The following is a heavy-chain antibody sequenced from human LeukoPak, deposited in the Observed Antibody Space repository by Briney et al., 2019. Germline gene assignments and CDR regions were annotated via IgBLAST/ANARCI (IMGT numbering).Heavy chain of an antibody. J-gene: IGHJ4*02. Sequence: GGSLRLSCAASGFTVSSNYMSWVRQAPGKGLEWVSVIYSGGSTYYADSVKGRFTISRGNSKNTLYLQMNSLRAEDTAVYYCARDEWVGDVGYDYWGQGTLVTVSS. V-gene: IGHV3-53*01. CDR2: IYSGGST. CDR1: GFTVSSNY. D-gene: IGHD3-10*01. CDR3: ARDEWVGDVGYDY.